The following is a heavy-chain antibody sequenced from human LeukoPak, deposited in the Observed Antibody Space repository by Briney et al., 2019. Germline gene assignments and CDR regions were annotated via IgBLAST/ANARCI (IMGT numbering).Heavy chain of an antibody. D-gene: IGHD3-9*01. CDR3: AKALVINAYYFDY. J-gene: IGHJ4*02. CDR1: GFTFSSYG. Sequence: GGSLRLSCAASGFTFSSYGMHLVRQAPGKGLEWVAFIRYDGSNKYYADSVKGRFTISRDNSKNTLYLQMNSLRAEDTAVYYCAKALVINAYYFDYWGQGTLVTVSS. V-gene: IGHV3-30*02. CDR2: IRYDGSNK.